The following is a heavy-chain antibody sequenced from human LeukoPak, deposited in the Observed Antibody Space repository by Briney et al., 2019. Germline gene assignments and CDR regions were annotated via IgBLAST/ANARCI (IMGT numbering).Heavy chain of an antibody. D-gene: IGHD3-10*01. CDR1: GFTFSFAA. J-gene: IGHJ4*02. V-gene: IGHV3-23*01. Sequence: PGGSLRLSCAASGFTFSFAAMTWVRQGPGKGLEWVSLISASGGSTYYADSVKGRFTISRDNSKNTLYLQMNSLRAEDTAVYYCARWLGSGSYRLFDYWGQGTLVTVSS. CDR3: ARWLGSGSYRLFDY. CDR2: ISASGGST.